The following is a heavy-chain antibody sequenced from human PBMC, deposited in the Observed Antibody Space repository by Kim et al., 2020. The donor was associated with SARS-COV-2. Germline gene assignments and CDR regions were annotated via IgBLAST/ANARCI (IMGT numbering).Heavy chain of an antibody. V-gene: IGHV4-34*01. Sequence: SETLSLTCAVYVGSFNGYYWSWIRQPPGKGLEWIGEINHSGSTNYSPSLKSRLTISVDTSKNQFSLKLSSVTAADTAVYYCARYNVPSRSYYFDFLGQG. CDR1: VGSFNGYY. D-gene: IGHD1-20*01. CDR3: ARYNVPSRSYYFDF. CDR2: INHSGST. J-gene: IGHJ4*02.